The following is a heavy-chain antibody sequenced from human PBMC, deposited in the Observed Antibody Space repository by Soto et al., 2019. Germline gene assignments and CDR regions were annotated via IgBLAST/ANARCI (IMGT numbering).Heavy chain of an antibody. D-gene: IGHD3-10*01. CDR1: GFAFSSYA. V-gene: IGHV3-23*01. CDR2: VSAGGGNT. J-gene: IGHJ4*02. Sequence: EVYLLESGGDLVQPGGSLRVSCAASGFAFSSYAMSWVRQAPGGGLEWVSSVSAGGGNTHYADSVKGRFIISRDNAKNTLFLQMNSLRAEDTAIYHCAKDRPAYGSGRFEDWGQGTLVTVSP. CDR3: AKDRPAYGSGRFED.